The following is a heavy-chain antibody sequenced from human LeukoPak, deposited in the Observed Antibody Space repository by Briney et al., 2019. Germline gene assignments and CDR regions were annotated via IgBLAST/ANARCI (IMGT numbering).Heavy chain of an antibody. J-gene: IGHJ4*02. CDR2: ISNSGNTV. Sequence: PGGSLSLSCAASGFTFSSYEMNWVRQAPGKGLEWVSYISNSGNTVYYADSVKGRFTISRDNAKNSLYLQMNSLRAEDTAVYYCARRSRGTGSWYYFDYWGQGTLVTVSS. CDR3: ARRSRGTGSWYYFDY. D-gene: IGHD3-10*01. CDR1: GFTFSSYE. V-gene: IGHV3-48*03.